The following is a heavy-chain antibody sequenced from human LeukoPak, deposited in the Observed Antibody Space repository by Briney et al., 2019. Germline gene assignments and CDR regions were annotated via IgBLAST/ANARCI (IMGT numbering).Heavy chain of an antibody. D-gene: IGHD4-23*01. CDR1: GFTVSGNY. V-gene: IGHV3-7*01. J-gene: IGHJ4*02. CDR3: ASRNSLFI. Sequence: GGSLRLSCAVSGFTVSGNYMSWVRQAPGKGLEWVANIKQDGSEKYYVDSVKGRFTISRDNAKNSLYLQMNSLRAEDTAVYYCASRNSLFIWGQGTLVTVSS. CDR2: IKQDGSEK.